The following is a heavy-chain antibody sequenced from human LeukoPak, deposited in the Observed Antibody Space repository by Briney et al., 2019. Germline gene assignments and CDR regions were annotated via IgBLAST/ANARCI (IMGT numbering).Heavy chain of an antibody. CDR2: IYPGDSDT. Sequence: ASVKVSCKASGYTFTSYWIGWVRQMPGKGLEWMGIIYPGDSDTRYSPSFQGQVTISADKSISTAYLQWSSLKASDTAMYYCARRGYFDYWGQGTLVTVSS. D-gene: IGHD3-16*01. V-gene: IGHV5-51*01. CDR1: GYTFTSYW. J-gene: IGHJ4*02. CDR3: ARRGYFDY.